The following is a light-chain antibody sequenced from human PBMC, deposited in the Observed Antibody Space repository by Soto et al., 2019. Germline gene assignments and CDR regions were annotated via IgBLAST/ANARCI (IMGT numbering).Light chain of an antibody. J-gene: IGLJ3*02. Sequence: QSALTQPRSLSGSPGQSVTLSCTGTSSDVGASDYVSWYQQHSGRAPTLIIYDVTRRPSGVPDRFSGSKSGNTASLTISGLQPEDEAEYFCCSSAGMYRLLFGAGTKLTVL. V-gene: IGLV2-11*01. CDR1: SSDVGASDY. CDR2: DVT. CDR3: CSSAGMYRLL.